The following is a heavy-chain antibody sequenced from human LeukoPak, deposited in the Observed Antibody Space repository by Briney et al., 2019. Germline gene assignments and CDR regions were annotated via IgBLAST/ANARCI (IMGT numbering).Heavy chain of an antibody. V-gene: IGHV3-30*04. J-gene: IGHJ4*02. CDR3: ARELTGYWQQY. Sequence: GRSLRLSCAASGFTFSNFAMHWVRQAPGKGLEWVAIISYDGSNQYYADSVKGRFTISRDSSQNTLYLQMNSLRAEDTAVCYCARELTGYWQQYWGQGTLVTVSS. CDR1: GFTFSNFA. CDR2: ISYDGSNQ. D-gene: IGHD3-9*01.